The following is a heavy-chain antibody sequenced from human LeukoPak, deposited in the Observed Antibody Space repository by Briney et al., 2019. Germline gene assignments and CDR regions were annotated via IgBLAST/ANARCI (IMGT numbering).Heavy chain of an antibody. J-gene: IGHJ4*02. Sequence: GGSLRLSCAASGFTVSSNYMSWVRQAPGKGLEWVAFIQNDEIDKFYADSVKGRFTISRDNSKNTLYLQMNSLRAEDTAVYYCAKERKLLPFDCWGQGTLVTVSS. CDR1: GFTVSSNY. CDR3: AKERKLLPFDC. D-gene: IGHD4-23*01. CDR2: IQNDEIDK. V-gene: IGHV3-30*02.